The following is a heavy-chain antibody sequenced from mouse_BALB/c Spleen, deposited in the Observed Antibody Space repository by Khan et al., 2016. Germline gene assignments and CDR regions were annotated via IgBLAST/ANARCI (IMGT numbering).Heavy chain of an antibody. CDR1: GYSFTGYY. Sequence: VQLQQSGPDLVKPGATVNISCKASGYSFTGYYMHWVKQSQGKGLEWIGRVNPNNGGTSYNQKFKGKAILTVDKSSSIAYMELRSLTYEDSAVYDWANMEGHYEGWGQGTTLTVSS. D-gene: IGHD2-1*01. CDR2: VNPNNGGT. J-gene: IGHJ2*01. V-gene: IGHV1-22*01. CDR3: ANMEGHYEG.